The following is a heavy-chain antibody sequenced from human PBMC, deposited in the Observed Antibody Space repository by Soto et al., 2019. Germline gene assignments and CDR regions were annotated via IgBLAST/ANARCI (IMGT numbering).Heavy chain of an antibody. J-gene: IGHJ6*02. CDR1: GFTFSSYA. V-gene: IGHV3-23*01. Sequence: GGSRRRSWAASGFTFSSYAMSWGRQAPGKGLEWVSAISGSGGSTYYADSVKGRFTISRDNSKNTLYLQMNSLRAEDTAVYYCAKDKAMALLAWGQGTTVTVSS. D-gene: IGHD5-18*01. CDR2: ISGSGGST. CDR3: AKDKAMALLA.